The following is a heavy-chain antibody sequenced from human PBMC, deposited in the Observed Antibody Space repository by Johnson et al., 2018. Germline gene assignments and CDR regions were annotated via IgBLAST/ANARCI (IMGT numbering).Heavy chain of an antibody. J-gene: IGHJ3*02. D-gene: IGHD6-6*01. CDR1: GYTFTSYY. CDR3: ARGASPLVAFDI. Sequence: VQLVESGAEVKKPGASVRVSCKASGYTFTSYYIHWVRQAPGQGLEWMGIITPSGGSTSYAQKFQGRVTMTRDTSTSTVYMELSSLTSEDTAVYDCARGASPLVAFDIWGQGTMVTVSS. CDR2: ITPSGGST. V-gene: IGHV1-46*01.